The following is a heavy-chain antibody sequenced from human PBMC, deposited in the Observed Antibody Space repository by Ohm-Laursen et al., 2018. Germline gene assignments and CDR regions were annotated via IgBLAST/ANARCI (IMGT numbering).Heavy chain of an antibody. Sequence: TLSLTCFVSGGSISNYYWSWIRQPPGKGLEWIGYIYYSGTTNYNPSLKSRVTISLNTSKNQFSLKLSSVTAADTAVYYCARRGHAFDIWGQGTMVTVSS. CDR2: IYYSGTT. CDR3: ARRGHAFDI. J-gene: IGHJ3*02. V-gene: IGHV4-59*01. CDR1: GGSISNYY.